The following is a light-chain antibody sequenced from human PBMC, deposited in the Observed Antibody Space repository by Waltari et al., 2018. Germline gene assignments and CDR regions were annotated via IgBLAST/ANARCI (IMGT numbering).Light chain of an antibody. V-gene: IGKV1-5*03. CDR2: RAS. J-gene: IGKJ1*01. CDR1: QSISGW. CDR3: QQYHSYWT. Sequence: DIQMTQSPSTLSASIGDRVPITCRASQSISGWLAWYQQKPGKAPKLLIYRASTLESGVPSRFSGSGSGAEFTLTISSLQPDDFATYYCQQYHSYWTFGQGTKVEIK.